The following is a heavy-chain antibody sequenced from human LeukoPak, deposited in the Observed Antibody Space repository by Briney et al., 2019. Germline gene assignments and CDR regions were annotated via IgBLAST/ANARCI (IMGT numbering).Heavy chain of an antibody. CDR2: IYYSGST. CDR3: ARQYYYGSGSYLAGYNWFDP. V-gene: IGHV4-39*01. D-gene: IGHD3-10*01. Sequence: SETLSLTWTVSGGSISSSSYYWGWIRQPPGKGLEWIGSIYYSGSTYYNPSLKSRVTISVDTSKNQFSLKLSSVTAADTAVYYCARQYYYGSGSYLAGYNWFDPWGQGTLVTVSS. CDR1: GGSISSSSYY. J-gene: IGHJ5*02.